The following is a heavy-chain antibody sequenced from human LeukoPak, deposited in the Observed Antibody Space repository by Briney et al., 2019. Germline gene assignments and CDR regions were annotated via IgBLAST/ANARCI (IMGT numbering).Heavy chain of an antibody. CDR1: GFTFSSYG. CDR3: ARGDSSGWGLDY. V-gene: IGHV3-23*01. J-gene: IGHJ4*02. Sequence: QSGGSLRLSCAASGFTFSSYGMSWVRQAPGKGLEWFSAISGSGGSTYYADSVKGGFTISRDNSKNTLYLQMNSLRAEDTAVYYCARGDSSGWGLDYWGLGTLVTVSS. CDR2: ISGSGGST. D-gene: IGHD6-19*01.